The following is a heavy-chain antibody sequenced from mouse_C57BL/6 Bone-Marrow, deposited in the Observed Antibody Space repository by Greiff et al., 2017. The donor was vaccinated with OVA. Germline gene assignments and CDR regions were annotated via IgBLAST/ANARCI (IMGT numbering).Heavy chain of an antibody. CDR2: IHPNSGST. CDR1: GYTFTSYW. J-gene: IGHJ2*01. Sequence: QVHVKQPGAELVKPGASVKLSCKASGYTFTSYWMHWVKQRPGQGLEWIGMIHPNSGSTNYNEKFKSKATLTVDKSSSTAYMQLSSLTSEDSAVYYCARPLYFDYWGQGTTLTVSS. D-gene: IGHD6-1*01. CDR3: ARPLYFDY. V-gene: IGHV1-64*01.